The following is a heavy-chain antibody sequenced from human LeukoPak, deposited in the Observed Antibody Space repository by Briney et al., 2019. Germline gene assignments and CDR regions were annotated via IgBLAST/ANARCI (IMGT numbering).Heavy chain of an antibody. J-gene: IGHJ3*02. CDR1: GGSISYYY. Sequence: SETLSLTCTVSGGSISYYYWSWIRQPPGKGLEWIGYIYYSGSTNYNPSLKSRGTISVDKSNTQFSLKLNSVTAADTAVYYCARITYGDNHFDIWGQGTMVTVSS. CDR2: IYYSGST. D-gene: IGHD4-23*01. CDR3: ARITYGDNHFDI. V-gene: IGHV4-59*01.